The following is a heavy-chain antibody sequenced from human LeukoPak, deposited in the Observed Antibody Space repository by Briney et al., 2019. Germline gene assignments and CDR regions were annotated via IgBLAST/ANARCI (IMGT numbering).Heavy chain of an antibody. Sequence: GGSLRLSCAASGFTFSSYSMNWVRQAPGKGLEWVSSVSGRSSSIYYADSVKGRFTISRDNAKNSLYLQMNSLRAEDTAVYYCVRDLTSANWFDPWGQGTLVTVSS. CDR1: GFTFSSYS. CDR3: VRDLTSANWFDP. V-gene: IGHV3-21*01. CDR2: VSGRSSSI. J-gene: IGHJ5*02.